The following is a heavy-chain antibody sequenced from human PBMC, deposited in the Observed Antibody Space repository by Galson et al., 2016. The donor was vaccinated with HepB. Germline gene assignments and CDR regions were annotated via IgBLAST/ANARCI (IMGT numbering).Heavy chain of an antibody. J-gene: IGHJ4*02. Sequence: SVKVSCKASGGTFSSYAISWVRQAPGQGLEWMGGIIPVFVTANYAQKFQGRVTISADKSTSTAYMEVSSLRSEDTAVYYCARSRETGDLYYFDYWGQGTLVTVPS. CDR1: GGTFSSYA. V-gene: IGHV1-69*06. CDR2: IIPVFVTA. CDR3: ARSRETGDLYYFDY. D-gene: IGHD7-27*01.